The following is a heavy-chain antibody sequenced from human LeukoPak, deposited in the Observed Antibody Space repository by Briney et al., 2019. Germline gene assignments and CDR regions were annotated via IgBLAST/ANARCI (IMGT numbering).Heavy chain of an antibody. CDR3: ARDGSGFYYYYYVDV. Sequence: GGSLRLSCAASGFTFTDYSMTWVRQAPGKGLEWVSSISTVSTYTFYSDSVKGRFTISRDNRKNTLYLQMSSLSAEDTAVYYCARDGSGFYYYYYVDVWGRGTAVTVSS. CDR2: ISTVSTYT. D-gene: IGHD6-25*01. CDR1: GFTFTDYS. V-gene: IGHV3-21*01. J-gene: IGHJ6*03.